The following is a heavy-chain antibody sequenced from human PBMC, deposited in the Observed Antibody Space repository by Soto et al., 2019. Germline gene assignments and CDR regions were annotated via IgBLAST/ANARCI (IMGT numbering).Heavy chain of an antibody. CDR3: ARVPHYYYDSSTNWFDP. Sequence: PSETLSLTCTVSGGSISSGGYYWSWIRQHPGKGLEWIGYIYYSGSTYYNPSLKSRVTISVDTSKNQFSLKLSSVTAADTAVYYCARVPHYYYDSSTNWFDPWGQGTLVTVSS. V-gene: IGHV4-31*02. CDR2: IYYSGST. J-gene: IGHJ5*02. D-gene: IGHD3-22*01. CDR1: GGSISSGGYY.